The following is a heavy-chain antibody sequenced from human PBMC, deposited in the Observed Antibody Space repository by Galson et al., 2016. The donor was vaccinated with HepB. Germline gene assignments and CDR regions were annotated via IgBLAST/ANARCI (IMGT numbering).Heavy chain of an antibody. V-gene: IGHV3-30*18. CDR3: AKLLELYRLGLYDYYGMDV. D-gene: IGHD2-8*02. CDR1: GFTFSNYA. Sequence: SLRLSCAASGFTFSNYAMHWVRQAPGKGLEWVAVISYDASNKYYADSVKGRFTISRDNSKNTLYLQMNSLRAEDTAVYYCAKLLELYRLGLYDYYGMDVWRKGTTVTVSS. CDR2: ISYDASNK. J-gene: IGHJ6*04.